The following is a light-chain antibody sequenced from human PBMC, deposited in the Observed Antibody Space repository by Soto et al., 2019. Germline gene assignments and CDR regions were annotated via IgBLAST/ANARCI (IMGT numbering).Light chain of an antibody. Sequence: DIQMTQSPSTLSASVGDRVTITCRASQSISNSLAWYQQKPGKAPKLLIYEASNLKNGVPSRFSGSGSGTEYTLTISSLQPDDSATYYCQQYNGYWTFGQGTKVEIK. CDR1: QSISNS. CDR2: EAS. CDR3: QQYNGYWT. V-gene: IGKV1-5*03. J-gene: IGKJ1*01.